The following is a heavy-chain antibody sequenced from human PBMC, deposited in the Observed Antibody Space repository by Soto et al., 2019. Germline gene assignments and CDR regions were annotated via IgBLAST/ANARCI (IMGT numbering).Heavy chain of an antibody. CDR2: MSYSGSS. CDR1: CGPLITYY. D-gene: IGHD2-15*01. J-gene: IGHJ4*02. Sequence: PSETVSLTCTFSCGPLITYYWSWIRQPPGKGLEWIVYMSYSGSSNYNPSLKSRVTMSVDTSKNQVSLKLSSVTAADTAVYYCARGRYCSGGTCYSDYWGQGTLVTVSS. CDR3: ARGRYCSGGTCYSDY. V-gene: IGHV4-59*12.